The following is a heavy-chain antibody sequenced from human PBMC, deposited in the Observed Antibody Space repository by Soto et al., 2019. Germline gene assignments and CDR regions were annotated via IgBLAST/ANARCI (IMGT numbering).Heavy chain of an antibody. CDR2: IYYSGST. D-gene: IGHD3-22*01. Sequence: SETLSLTCTVSGGSISSSSYYWGWIRQPPGKGLEWIGNIYYSGSTYYNPSLKSRVTISVDTSKNQFSLNLSSVTAADTAVYYCARHRYYYDSSGTNFDYWGQGPLVTVYS. V-gene: IGHV4-39*01. J-gene: IGHJ4*02. CDR1: GGSISSSSYY. CDR3: ARHRYYYDSSGTNFDY.